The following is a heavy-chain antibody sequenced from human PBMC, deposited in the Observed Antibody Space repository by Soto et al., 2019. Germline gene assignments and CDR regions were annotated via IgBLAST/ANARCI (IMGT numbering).Heavy chain of an antibody. J-gene: IGHJ4*02. CDR2: ISYDGSNK. D-gene: IGHD3-10*01. CDR1: GFTFSSYG. V-gene: IGHV3-30*18. Sequence: QVQLVESGGGVVQPGRSLRLSCAASGFTFSSYGMHWVRQAPGKGLEWVAVISYDGSNKYYADSVKGRFTISRDNSKNTLYMQMNSLRAEDTDVYYCAKDRLSRGSPFDYWGQGTLVTVSS. CDR3: AKDRLSRGSPFDY.